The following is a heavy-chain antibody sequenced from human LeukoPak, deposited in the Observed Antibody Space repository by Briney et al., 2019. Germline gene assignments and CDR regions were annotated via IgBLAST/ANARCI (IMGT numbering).Heavy chain of an antibody. CDR3: ARDRGVRVFDI. D-gene: IGHD3-10*01. V-gene: IGHV4-59*01. CDR1: GGSISSYY. J-gene: IGHJ3*02. CDR2: IYYSGST. Sequence: SETLSLTCTVSGGSISSYYWSWIRLPPGERLEWIGYIYYSGSTNYNPSLKSRVTMAVDTSKNQFSLKLSSVTAADTAVYYCARDRGVRVFDIWGQGTMVTVSS.